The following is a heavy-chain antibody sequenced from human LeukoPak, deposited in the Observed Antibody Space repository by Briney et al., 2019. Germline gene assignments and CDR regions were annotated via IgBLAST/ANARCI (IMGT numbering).Heavy chain of an antibody. V-gene: IGHV2-5*02. CDR3: ARLTYGGYTGFDY. Sequence: SGPTLVKPTQTLTLTCTFSGFSLTSSGVGVGWIRQPPGEALEWLALIYWDDDKHYTPSLKSRLSITKDTSKDLVVLTMTNMDPVGTATYYCARLTYGGYTGFDYWGQGTLVTVSS. CDR2: IYWDDDK. CDR1: GFSLTSSGVG. J-gene: IGHJ4*02. D-gene: IGHD4-17*01.